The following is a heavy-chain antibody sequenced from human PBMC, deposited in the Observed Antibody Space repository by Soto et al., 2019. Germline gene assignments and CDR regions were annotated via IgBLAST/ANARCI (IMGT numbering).Heavy chain of an antibody. D-gene: IGHD2-2*01. J-gene: IGHJ4*02. Sequence: TLSLTCAVSDFSISSGHYWGWIRQPPGKGLEWIGSIYHSGTTYNNPSLKSRVTMSVDKSKNQFSLKLSSVTAADTAVYYCARWRNDCSTTSCYHFDYWGQGTLVTVSS. V-gene: IGHV4-38-2*01. CDR3: ARWRNDCSTTSCYHFDY. CDR1: DFSISSGHY. CDR2: IYHSGTT.